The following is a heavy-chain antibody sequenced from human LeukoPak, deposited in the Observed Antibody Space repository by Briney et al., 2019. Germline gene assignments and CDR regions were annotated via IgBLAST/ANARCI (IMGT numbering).Heavy chain of an antibody. D-gene: IGHD1-20*01. CDR2: IYYSGST. J-gene: IGHJ4*02. V-gene: IGHV4-39*01. CDR3: ARHPSYNWNDPYYFDY. CDR1: GGSISSSSYY. Sequence: PSETLSLTCTVSGGSISSSSYYWGWIRQPPGKGLEWIGSIYYSGSTYYNPSLKSRVTISVDTSKNQFSLKLSSVTAADTAVYYCARHPSYNWNDPYYFDYWGQGTLVTVSS.